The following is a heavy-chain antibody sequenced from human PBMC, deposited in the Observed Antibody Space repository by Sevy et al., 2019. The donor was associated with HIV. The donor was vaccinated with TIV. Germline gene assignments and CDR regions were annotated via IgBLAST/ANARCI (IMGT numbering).Heavy chain of an antibody. CDR1: GFTFSSYG. D-gene: IGHD2-2*01. J-gene: IGHJ1*01. V-gene: IGHV3-30*02. CDR3: AKDLPCTSCYGYFQH. Sequence: WGSLRLSCAASGFTFSSYGMHWVRQAPGKGLEWVAFIRYDGSNKYYADSVKGRFTISRDNSKNTLYLQMNSLRAEDTAVYYCAKDLPCTSCYGYFQHWGQGTLVTVSS. CDR2: IRYDGSNK.